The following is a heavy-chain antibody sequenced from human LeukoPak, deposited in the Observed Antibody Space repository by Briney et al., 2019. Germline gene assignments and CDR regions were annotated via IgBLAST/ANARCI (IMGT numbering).Heavy chain of an antibody. V-gene: IGHV4-59*01. CDR3: ARVPLLDYGDYHWFDR. Sequence: SETLSLTCTLSGGSISSYYWSWIRQPPGKGLEWIGYIYYSGSTNYNPSLKSRVTISVDTSKNQFSLKLSSVTAADTAVYYCARVPLLDYGDYHWFDRWGQGTLVTVSS. CDR2: IYYSGST. CDR1: GGSISSYY. J-gene: IGHJ5*02. D-gene: IGHD4-17*01.